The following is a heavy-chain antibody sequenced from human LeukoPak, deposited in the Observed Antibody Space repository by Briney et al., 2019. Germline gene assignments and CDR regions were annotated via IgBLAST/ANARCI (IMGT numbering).Heavy chain of an antibody. CDR2: ISYDGSNK. V-gene: IGHV3-30-3*01. Sequence: GGSLRLSCAASGFTFSSYAMHWARQAPGKGLEWVAVISYDGSNKYYADSVKARFTISRDNSKNTLYVQMNSLRTEDTAVYYCAREAYGDLYFDYWGQGTLVIVSS. D-gene: IGHD4-17*01. CDR1: GFTFSSYA. J-gene: IGHJ4*02. CDR3: AREAYGDLYFDY.